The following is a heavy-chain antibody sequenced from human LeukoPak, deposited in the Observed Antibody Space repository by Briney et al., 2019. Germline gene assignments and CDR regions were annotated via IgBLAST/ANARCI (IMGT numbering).Heavy chain of an antibody. D-gene: IGHD6-19*01. CDR2: ISWNSGSI. J-gene: IGHJ6*03. CDR3: AKYMSLGITVAGTYNDRCYMDV. CDR1: GFTFDDYA. Sequence: PGRSLRLSCAASGFTFDDYAMHWVRQAPGKGLEWVSGISWNSGSIGYADSVKGRFTISRDNAKNSLYLQMNSLRAEDTALYYCAKYMSLGITVAGTYNDRCYMDV. V-gene: IGHV3-9*01.